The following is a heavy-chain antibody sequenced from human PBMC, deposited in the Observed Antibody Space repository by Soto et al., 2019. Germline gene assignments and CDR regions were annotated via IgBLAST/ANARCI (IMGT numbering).Heavy chain of an antibody. CDR1: GFTFSSYG. D-gene: IGHD1-26*01. Sequence: QVQLVESGGGVVQPGRSLRLSCAASGFTFSSYGMHWVRQAPGKGLEWVAVIWYDGSNKYYADSVKGRFTISRDNSKNTLYLQMNSLRAEDTAVYYCARDLGGGSYFDYRGQGTLVTVSS. V-gene: IGHV3-33*01. CDR3: ARDLGGGSYFDY. CDR2: IWYDGSNK. J-gene: IGHJ4*02.